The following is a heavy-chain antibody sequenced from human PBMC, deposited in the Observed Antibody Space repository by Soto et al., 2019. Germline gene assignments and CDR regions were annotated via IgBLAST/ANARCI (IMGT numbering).Heavy chain of an antibody. V-gene: IGHV4-39*01. J-gene: IGHJ4*02. CDR2: LYYSGST. CDR1: GGSIGTRNYY. Sequence: PSETLSLTCNVSGGSIGTRNYYWAWIRQPPGKGLEWIGSLYYSGSTYYNPSLKSRVTISVDTSKNQSSLKVTSVTAADTAVYYCARHYSSGWDYFDYWGQGTLVTVSS. CDR3: ARHYSSGWDYFDY. D-gene: IGHD6-19*01.